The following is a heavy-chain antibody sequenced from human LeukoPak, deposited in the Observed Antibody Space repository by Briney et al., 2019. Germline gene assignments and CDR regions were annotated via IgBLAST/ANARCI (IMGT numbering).Heavy chain of an antibody. J-gene: IGHJ3*02. CDR1: GFTFSSYS. D-gene: IGHD3-22*01. Sequence: GRSLRLSCAASGFTFSSYSMNWVRQAPGKGLEWVSYISSSSSTIYYADSVKGRFTISRDNAKNSLYLQMNSLRAEDTAVYYCARALTSYYDSSGEYNAFDIWGQGTMVTVSS. CDR2: ISSSSSTI. CDR3: ARALTSYYDSSGEYNAFDI. V-gene: IGHV3-48*04.